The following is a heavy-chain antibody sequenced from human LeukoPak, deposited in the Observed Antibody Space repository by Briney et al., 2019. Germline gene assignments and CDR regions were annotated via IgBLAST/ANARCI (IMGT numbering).Heavy chain of an antibody. Sequence: SETLSLTCTVSGYSISSGYYWGWIRQPPGKGLEWIGSIYHSGRTYYNPSLKSRVTISVDTSKNQFSLKLSSVTAADTAVYYCARVRYDFWSGYYTRALYYFDYWGQGTLVTVSS. CDR3: ARVRYDFWSGYYTRALYYFDY. CDR1: GYSISSGYY. D-gene: IGHD3-3*01. V-gene: IGHV4-38-2*02. CDR2: IYHSGRT. J-gene: IGHJ4*02.